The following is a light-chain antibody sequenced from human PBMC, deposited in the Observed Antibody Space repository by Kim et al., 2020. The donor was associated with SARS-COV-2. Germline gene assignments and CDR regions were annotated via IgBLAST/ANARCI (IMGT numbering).Light chain of an antibody. V-gene: IGLV2-14*01. CDR1: SSDVGYYKS. Sequence: GHSITIPCTGTSSDVGYYKSVSWYQQHTGKAPKLIIYDVSERASGVSNRFSGSQSGNAASLTISGLRAEDESDYYCSSHTTSSTYVFGSGTQLTVL. CDR2: DVS. J-gene: IGLJ1*01. CDR3: SSHTTSSTYV.